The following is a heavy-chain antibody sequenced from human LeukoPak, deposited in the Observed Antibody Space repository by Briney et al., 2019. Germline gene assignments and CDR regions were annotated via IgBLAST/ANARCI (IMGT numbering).Heavy chain of an antibody. Sequence: SETLSLTCTVSGGSISSYYWSWIRQPAGKGLEWIGRIYTSGSTNYNPSLKSRVTMSVDTSKNQFSLKLSSVTAADTAVYYCARAPSGGRYYYYYYMDVWGKGTTVTISS. D-gene: IGHD3-16*01. J-gene: IGHJ6*03. CDR2: IYTSGST. V-gene: IGHV4-4*07. CDR3: ARAPSGGRYYYYYYMDV. CDR1: GGSISSYY.